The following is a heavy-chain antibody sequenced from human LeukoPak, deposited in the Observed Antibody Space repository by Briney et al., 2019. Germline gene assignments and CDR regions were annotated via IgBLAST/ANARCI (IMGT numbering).Heavy chain of an antibody. V-gene: IGHV3-23*01. J-gene: IGHJ4*02. CDR2: ISGSGGST. CDR1: GLTFGDYT. D-gene: IGHD6-13*01. CDR3: AKVQGSSWCFDY. Sequence: PGGSLRLSCEASGLTFGDYTMHWVRQAPGKGLEWVSAISGSGGSTYYADSVKGRFTISRDNSKNTLYLQMNSLRAEDTAVYYCAKVQGSSWCFDYWGQGTLVTVSS.